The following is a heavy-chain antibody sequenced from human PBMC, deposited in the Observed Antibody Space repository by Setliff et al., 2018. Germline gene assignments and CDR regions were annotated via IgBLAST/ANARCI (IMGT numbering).Heavy chain of an antibody. CDR2: VYNGNDET. D-gene: IGHD6-19*01. CDR1: GFTFSSYW. J-gene: IGHJ3*02. V-gene: IGHV3-11*03. Sequence: GGSLRLSCAASGFTFSSYWMSWIRQTPGKGLEWVSSVYNGNDETKYAGSVKGRFTISRDNAKNSLYLQMNSLRVEDTALYYCARYSSGWTGGASDIWGQGTMVTVSS. CDR3: ARYSSGWTGGASDI.